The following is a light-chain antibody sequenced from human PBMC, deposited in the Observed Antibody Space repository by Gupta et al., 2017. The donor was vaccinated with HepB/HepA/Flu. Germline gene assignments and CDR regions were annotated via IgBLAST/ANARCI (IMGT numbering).Light chain of an antibody. J-gene: IGKJ1*01. CDR3: QHYTYWPPWT. CDR2: HAS. Sequence: LPQSPATLSVSPGRRATLSCRASQNIGSNLVWYKQRPGQPPSLLIFHASLRAAGTPSRFRGSGCGTEFTLTISSPQSEDSAVYYCQHYTYWPPWTFGQGTKVEIK. V-gene: IGKV3-15*01. CDR1: QNIGSN.